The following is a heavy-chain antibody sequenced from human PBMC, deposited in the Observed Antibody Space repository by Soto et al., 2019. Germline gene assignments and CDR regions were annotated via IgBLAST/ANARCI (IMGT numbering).Heavy chain of an antibody. Sequence: EVKQLESGGGLAQPGGSLRLSCVGSGFTFDSYAISWVRQAPGERLQWIAAISGSADGTDYAHSVRGRFTISRDNAKKTLHLPMESLRVADTAVYFCAKDTVGGYSFWSGYFSDGLDVWGQGTLVTVS. D-gene: IGHD3-3*01. CDR2: ISGSADGT. J-gene: IGHJ3*01. V-gene: IGHV3-23*01. CDR3: AKDTVGGYSFWSGYFSDGLDV. CDR1: GFTFDSYA.